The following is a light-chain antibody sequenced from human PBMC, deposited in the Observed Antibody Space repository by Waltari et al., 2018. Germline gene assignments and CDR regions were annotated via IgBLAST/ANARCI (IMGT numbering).Light chain of an antibody. CDR2: SNS. Sequence: QSVLTQPASASGTPGQRVIISCSGDTSNIIRNTVSWYHKPPGTAPKLLIYSNSQRASGVPDRFSGSKSGTSASLAISGLQSEDEADYYCAAWDDSLNGVVFGGGTKVTVL. CDR3: AAWDDSLNGVV. V-gene: IGLV1-44*01. J-gene: IGLJ3*02. CDR1: TSNIIRNT.